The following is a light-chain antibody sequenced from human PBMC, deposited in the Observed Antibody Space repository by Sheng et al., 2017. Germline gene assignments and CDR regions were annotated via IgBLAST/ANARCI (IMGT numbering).Light chain of an antibody. CDR3: QQYGSSPWT. CDR2: DGS. CDR1: QSVSSY. J-gene: IGKJ1*01. Sequence: EIVLTQSPATLSLSPGERATLSCRASQSVSSYLAWYQQKPGQAPRLLIYDGSNRATGFPSRFSGSGSGTDFTLTISRLEPEDFAVYYCQQYGSSPWTFGQGTKVDIK. V-gene: IGKV3-20*01.